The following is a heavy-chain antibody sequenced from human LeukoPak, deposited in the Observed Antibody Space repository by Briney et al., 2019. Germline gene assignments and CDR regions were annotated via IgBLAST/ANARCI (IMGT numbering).Heavy chain of an antibody. J-gene: IGHJ5*02. D-gene: IGHD6-13*01. Sequence: GASVKVSCKASGGTFSSYAISWVRQAPGQGLEWMGGIIPIFGTANYAQKFQGRVTITADESTSTAHMELSSLRSEDTAVYYCASWRWGAAGFDPWGQGTLVTVSS. V-gene: IGHV1-69*01. CDR1: GGTFSSYA. CDR2: IIPIFGTA. CDR3: ASWRWGAAGFDP.